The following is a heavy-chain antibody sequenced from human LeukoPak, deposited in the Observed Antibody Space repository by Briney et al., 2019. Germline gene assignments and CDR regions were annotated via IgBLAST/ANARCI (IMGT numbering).Heavy chain of an antibody. CDR1: GFTFSRYW. J-gene: IGHJ6*03. V-gene: IGHV3-74*01. CDR3: ASSGITVTGSYYYYIDV. D-gene: IGHD4-17*01. CDR2: INSYGSTT. Sequence: GVSVTLSCADSGFTFSRYWMFWVRQAPGKGLVCVARINSYGSTTNYADSVKGRFTISRKNAKNTLSLQLNSLRAEDTAVYYCASSGITVTGSYYYYIDVWGKGTTVTVSS.